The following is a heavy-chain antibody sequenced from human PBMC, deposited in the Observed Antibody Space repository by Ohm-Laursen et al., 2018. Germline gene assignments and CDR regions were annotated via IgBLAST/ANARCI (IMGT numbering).Heavy chain of an antibody. D-gene: IGHD6-19*01. CDR3: ARDLPSSGWHYFFDY. J-gene: IGHJ4*02. Sequence: SLRLSCAASGFTFSSYEMNWVRQAPGKGLEWVSYISSSGSTIYYADSVKGRFTISRDNAKNSLYLQMNSLRAEDMAVYYCARDLPSSGWHYFFDYWGQGTLVTVSS. V-gene: IGHV3-48*03. CDR2: ISSSGSTI. CDR1: GFTFSSYE.